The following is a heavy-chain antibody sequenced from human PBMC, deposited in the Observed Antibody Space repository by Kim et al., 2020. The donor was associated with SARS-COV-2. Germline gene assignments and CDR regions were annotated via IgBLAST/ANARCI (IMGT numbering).Heavy chain of an antibody. Sequence: GGSLRLSCAASGFTFSDYWMSWVRQAPGKGLEWVANINRDGSDQYYVGSMKGRFTVSRDNAKNSLYLQMNSLRAEDTAVYYCARGLKAAAGAYWGQGTLVTVSS. CDR3: ARGLKAAAGAY. V-gene: IGHV3-7*05. D-gene: IGHD6-25*01. CDR2: INRDGSDQ. J-gene: IGHJ4*02. CDR1: GFTFSDYW.